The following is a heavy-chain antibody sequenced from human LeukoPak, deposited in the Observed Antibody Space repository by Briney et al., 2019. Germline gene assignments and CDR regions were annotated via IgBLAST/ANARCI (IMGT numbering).Heavy chain of an antibody. Sequence: SETLSLTCTVLGGSTSSYYWSWIRQPPGKGLEWIGYIYYSGSTNYNPSLKSRVTMSVDTSKNQFSLKLSSVTAADTAVYYCARSAGYQLLEGYYYYMDVWGKGTTVTVSS. CDR3: ARSAGYQLLEGYYYYMDV. CDR1: GGSTSSYY. J-gene: IGHJ6*03. CDR2: IYYSGST. D-gene: IGHD2-2*01. V-gene: IGHV4-59*01.